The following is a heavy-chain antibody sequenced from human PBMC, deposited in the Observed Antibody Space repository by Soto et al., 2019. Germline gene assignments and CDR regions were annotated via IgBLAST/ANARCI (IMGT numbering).Heavy chain of an antibody. CDR3: ASLLRGYSGTGDY. CDR2: IIPIFGTA. J-gene: IGHJ4*02. V-gene: IGHV1-69*12. Sequence: QVQLVQSGAEVKKPGSSVKVSCKASGGTFSSYAISWVRQAPGQGLEWMGGIIPIFGTAKDAQKFQGRVTITADESTSTAYMELSSLRSEDTAVYYCASLLRGYSGTGDYWGQGTLVTVSS. CDR1: GGTFSSYA. D-gene: IGHD5-12*01.